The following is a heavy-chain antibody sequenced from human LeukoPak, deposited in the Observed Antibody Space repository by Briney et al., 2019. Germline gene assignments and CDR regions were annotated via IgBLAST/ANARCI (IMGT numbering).Heavy chain of an antibody. J-gene: IGHJ4*02. V-gene: IGHV4-59*01. Sequence: SETLSLTCTVSGGSISSYYWSWIRQPPGKGLEWIGYIYYSGSTNYNPSLKSRVTISVDTSKNQFSLKLSSVTAADTAVYYCARGRVGARGYYFDYWGQGTLVTVSS. CDR1: GGSISSYY. D-gene: IGHD1-26*01. CDR3: ARGRVGARGYYFDY. CDR2: IYYSGST.